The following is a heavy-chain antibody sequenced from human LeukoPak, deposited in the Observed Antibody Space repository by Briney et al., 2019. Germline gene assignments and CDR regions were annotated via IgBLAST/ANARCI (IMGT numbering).Heavy chain of an antibody. CDR2: INPSGVST. D-gene: IGHD2-2*01. V-gene: IGHV1-46*01. CDR1: GYTFTSYY. J-gene: IGHJ4*02. CDR3: ARFPGGSSALPGDFDY. Sequence: ASVKVSCKASGYTFTSYYMHWVRHAPGQGLERMGIINPSGVSTSYAQKFQGRVTMTRDTSTSTVYMELSSLRSEDTAVYYCARFPGGSSALPGDFDYWGQGTLVTVSS.